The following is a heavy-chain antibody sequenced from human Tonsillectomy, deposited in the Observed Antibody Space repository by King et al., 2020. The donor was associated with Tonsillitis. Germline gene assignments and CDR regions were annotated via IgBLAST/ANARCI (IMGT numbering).Heavy chain of an antibody. J-gene: IGHJ4*02. Sequence: QLVQSGGGVVQPGRSLRLSCAAPGFTFSSYGMHWVRQAPGKGLEWVAVISYDGSNKYYADSVKGRFTISRDNSKNTLYLQMNSLRAEDTAVYYCAKDGLIAAAGYFDYCGQGTLVTVSS. CDR2: ISYDGSNK. D-gene: IGHD6-13*01. V-gene: IGHV3-30*18. CDR1: GFTFSSYG. CDR3: AKDGLIAAAGYFDY.